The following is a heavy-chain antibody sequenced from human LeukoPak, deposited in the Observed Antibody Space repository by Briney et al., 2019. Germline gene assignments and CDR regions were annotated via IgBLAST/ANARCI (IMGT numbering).Heavy chain of an antibody. CDR1: GGSISSSSYY. Sequence: SETLSLTCTVSGGSISSSSYYWGWIRQPPGKGLEWIGSIYYSGGTYYNPSLKSRVTISVDRSKNQFSLKLSSVTAADTAVYYCARASDSIDYWGQGTLVTVSS. D-gene: IGHD6-13*01. V-gene: IGHV4-39*07. CDR3: ARASDSIDY. J-gene: IGHJ4*02. CDR2: IYYSGGT.